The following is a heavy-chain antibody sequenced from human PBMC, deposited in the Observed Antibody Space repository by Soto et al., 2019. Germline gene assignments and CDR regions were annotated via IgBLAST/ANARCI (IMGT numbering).Heavy chain of an antibody. J-gene: IGHJ6*02. Sequence: ASVKVSCKASGYTFTSYGISWVRQAPGQGLEWMGWISVDDGDTNYAQNFQGRVTMSTDASTSTAYMEMRSLRSDDTAVYYCARDQVAKWAPGSAMVNYYYGMDAWGQGTTVTVSS. CDR1: GYTFTSYG. CDR2: ISVDDGDT. D-gene: IGHD5-18*01. V-gene: IGHV1-18*04. CDR3: ARDQVAKWAPGSAMVNYYYGMDA.